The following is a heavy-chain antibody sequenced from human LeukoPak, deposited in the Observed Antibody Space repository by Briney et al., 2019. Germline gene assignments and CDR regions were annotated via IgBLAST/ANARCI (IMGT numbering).Heavy chain of an antibody. D-gene: IGHD6-19*01. CDR3: ARDIGIAVAGSFDY. J-gene: IGHJ4*02. CDR2: ISNSGGNT. CDR1: GFTVSSNY. Sequence: PGGSLRLSCAASGFTVSSNYMNWVRQAPGKGLEWVSAISNSGGNTYYADSVKGRFTISRDNSKNTLYLQMNSLRAEDTAVYYCARDIGIAVAGSFDYWGQGTQVTVSS. V-gene: IGHV3-53*01.